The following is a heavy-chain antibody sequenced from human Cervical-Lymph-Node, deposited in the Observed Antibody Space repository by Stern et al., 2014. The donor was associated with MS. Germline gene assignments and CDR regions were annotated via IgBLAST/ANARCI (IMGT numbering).Heavy chain of an antibody. CDR1: GFTFNNYA. V-gene: IGHV3-23*04. D-gene: IGHD3-22*01. CDR2: ISGSGSSI. Sequence: EVQLVESGGDLVQPGGSLRLSCAASGFTFNNYAMNWVRQAPGKGLEWVSTISGSGSSIYYADSVKGRFTISRDNSENTLYLQMHSLRAEDTAIYYCAKQYFDSSGYSYYYGMDVWGQGTTVTVSS. J-gene: IGHJ6*02. CDR3: AKQYFDSSGYSYYYGMDV.